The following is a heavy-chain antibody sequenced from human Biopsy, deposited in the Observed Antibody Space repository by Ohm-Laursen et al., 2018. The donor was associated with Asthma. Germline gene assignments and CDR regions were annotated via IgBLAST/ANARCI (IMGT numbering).Heavy chain of an antibody. Sequence: PSVKASCKPSGYTFNSAGITWVRQAPGQGLEWMGWISVYNGNTKVAQKLQDRVTMITDTSTSTAYMELRSLRSDDTAVYFCARAVDYSHYYGIDVWGQGTTVTVS. CDR1: GYTFNSAG. J-gene: IGHJ6*02. CDR2: ISVYNGNT. CDR3: ARAVDYSHYYGIDV. D-gene: IGHD3-10*01. V-gene: IGHV1-18*01.